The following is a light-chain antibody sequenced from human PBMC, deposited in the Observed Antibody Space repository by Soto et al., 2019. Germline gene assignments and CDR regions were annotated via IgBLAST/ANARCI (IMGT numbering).Light chain of an antibody. CDR1: TGAVTSGNY. J-gene: IGLJ1*01. Sequence: QAVVTQEPSLTVSPGGTVTLTCASSTGAVTSGNYANWFQQKPGEAPRALIYSTSNKRSWTPARFSGSLLGGKAALTLSGVQPEDEAEYYCLLYYGDAQSGYVFGSGTKVTVL. CDR2: STS. V-gene: IGLV7-43*01. CDR3: LLYYGDAQSGYV.